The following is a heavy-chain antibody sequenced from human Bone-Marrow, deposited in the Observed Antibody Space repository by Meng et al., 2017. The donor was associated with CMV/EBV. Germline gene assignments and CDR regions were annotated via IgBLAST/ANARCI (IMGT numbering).Heavy chain of an antibody. J-gene: IGHJ3*02. V-gene: IGHV1-24*01. CDR3: ATYIGTNDAFDS. CDR1: GYTFTSYD. CDR2: FDPEDGET. Sequence: ASVKVSCKASGYTFTSYDINWVRQATGQGLEWMGGFDPEDGETIYAQKFQGRVNMTEDTSTDTAYMELSSLRSEDTAVYYCATYIGTNDAFDSWGQGTMVTVSS. D-gene: IGHD5-12*01.